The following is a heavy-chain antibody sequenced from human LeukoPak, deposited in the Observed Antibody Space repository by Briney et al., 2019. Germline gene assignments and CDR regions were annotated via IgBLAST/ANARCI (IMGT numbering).Heavy chain of an antibody. CDR1: AESFSDYY. V-gene: IGHV4-34*01. Sequence: SEALSLTCAVYAESFSDYYWSWIRQPPGKGLEWIGEINHSGSTYYNPSLKSRVTISVDTSRNQFSLKLSSVTAADTAVYYCARVGVGTSFGRLPVDFWGQGTLVTVSS. J-gene: IGHJ4*02. D-gene: IGHD4-23*01. CDR2: INHSGST. CDR3: ARVGVGTSFGRLPVDF.